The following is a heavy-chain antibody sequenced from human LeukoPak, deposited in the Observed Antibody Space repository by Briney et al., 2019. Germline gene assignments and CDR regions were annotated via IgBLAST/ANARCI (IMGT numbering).Heavy chain of an antibody. J-gene: IGHJ4*02. D-gene: IGHD6-6*01. CDR3: ARDSGVTGRPDYSDY. CDR1: GFTFSSYE. V-gene: IGHV3-48*03. Sequence: PGGSLRLSCVVPGFTFSSYEMNWVRQVPGKGLEWIAYTRSSGSTIYYADSVKGRFIISRDNAKNSLYLQMDSLRAEDTGLYYCARDSGVTGRPDYSDYWGQGTLVAVSS. CDR2: TRSSGSTI.